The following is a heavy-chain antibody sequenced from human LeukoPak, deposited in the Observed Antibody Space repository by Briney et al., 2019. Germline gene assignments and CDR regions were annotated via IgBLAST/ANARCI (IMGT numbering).Heavy chain of an antibody. CDR2: ISYDGSNK. J-gene: IGHJ4*02. Sequence: PGRSLRLSCAASGFTFSSYAMHWVRQAPGKGLEWVAVISYDGSNKYYADSVKGRFTISRDNSKNTLYLQMNSLRAEDTAVYYCAKDEGGYYGSGSYGLGDDYWGQGTLVTVSS. D-gene: IGHD3-10*01. CDR3: AKDEGGYYGSGSYGLGDDY. CDR1: GFTFSSYA. V-gene: IGHV3-30-3*01.